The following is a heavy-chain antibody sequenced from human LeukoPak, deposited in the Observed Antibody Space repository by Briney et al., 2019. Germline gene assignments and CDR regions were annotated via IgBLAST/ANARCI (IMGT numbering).Heavy chain of an antibody. CDR3: AGSRSGAFDI. CDR1: GGSISSYY. Sequence: PSETLSLTCTVPGGSISSYYWSWIRQPPGKGLEWIGYIYCSGSTNYNPSLKSRVTISVDTSKNQFSLKLSFVTAADTAVYYCAGSRSGAFDIWGQGTMVTVSS. V-gene: IGHV4-59*01. CDR2: IYCSGST. D-gene: IGHD3-10*01. J-gene: IGHJ3*02.